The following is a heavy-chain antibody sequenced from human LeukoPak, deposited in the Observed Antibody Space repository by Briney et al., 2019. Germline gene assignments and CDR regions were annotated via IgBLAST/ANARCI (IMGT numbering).Heavy chain of an antibody. J-gene: IGHJ3*02. D-gene: IGHD4-17*01. Sequence: PGGSLRLSCSASGFTFSSYAMHWVRQAPGKGLESVSIISSNGDSTYYADSVKGRFTISRDNSKNTLYLQMSSLRAEDTAVYYCARAVYGFDAFDIWGQGTMVTVSS. V-gene: IGHV3-64D*06. CDR2: ISSNGDST. CDR1: GFTFSSYA. CDR3: ARAVYGFDAFDI.